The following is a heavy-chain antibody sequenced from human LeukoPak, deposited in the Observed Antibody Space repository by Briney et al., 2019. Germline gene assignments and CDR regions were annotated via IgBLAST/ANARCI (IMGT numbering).Heavy chain of an antibody. CDR1: GGSISSHY. D-gene: IGHD3-3*01. V-gene: IGHV4-59*11. Sequence: SETLSLTCTVSGGSISSHYWSWIRQPPGKGLEWIGYIYYSGSTNYNPSLKSRVTISVDTSKNQFSLKLSSVTAADTAVYYCERVVSGRQYYDFWSGYFDYYYYMDVWGKGTTVTVSS. CDR2: IYYSGST. CDR3: ERVVSGRQYYDFWSGYFDYYYYMDV. J-gene: IGHJ6*03.